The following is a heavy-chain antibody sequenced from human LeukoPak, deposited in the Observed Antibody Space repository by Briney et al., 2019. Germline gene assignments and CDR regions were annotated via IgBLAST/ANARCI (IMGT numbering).Heavy chain of an antibody. J-gene: IGHJ2*01. D-gene: IGHD7-27*01. CDR1: GFTFSSYG. Sequence: GGSLRLSCAASGFTFSSYGMHWVRQAPGKGLEGVAVIWYDGSNKYYADSVKGRFTISRDNSKNMLYLQMNSLRVDDTAVYYCTRGNVGIGFYWYFDLWGRGTLVTVSS. CDR2: IWYDGSNK. CDR3: TRGNVGIGFYWYFDL. V-gene: IGHV3-33*01.